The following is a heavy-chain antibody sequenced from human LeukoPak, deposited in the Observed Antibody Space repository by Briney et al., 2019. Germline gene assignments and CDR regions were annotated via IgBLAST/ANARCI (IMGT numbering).Heavy chain of an antibody. CDR3: AREGVVPAIAFDI. CDR2: ISSSSSYI. D-gene: IGHD2-2*01. CDR1: GFTFSSYS. V-gene: IGHV3-21*01. Sequence: GGSLRLSCAASGFTFSSYSMNWVRQAPGKGLEWVSSISSSSSYIYYADSVKGRFTISRDNAKNSLYLQMNSLRAEDTAVYYCAREGVVPAIAFDIWGQGTMVTVSS. J-gene: IGHJ3*02.